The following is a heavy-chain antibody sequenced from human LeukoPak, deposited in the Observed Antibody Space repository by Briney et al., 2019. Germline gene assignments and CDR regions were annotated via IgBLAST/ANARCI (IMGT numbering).Heavy chain of an antibody. J-gene: IGHJ5*02. CDR2: IYYSGST. CDR3: ASRPSDDYGLNWFDP. V-gene: IGHV4-39*07. CDR1: GGSISSSSYY. D-gene: IGHD4-17*01. Sequence: SSETLSLTCTVSGGSISSSSYYWGWIRQPPGKGLEWIGSIYYSGSTYYNPSLKSRVTISVDTSKNQFSLKLSSVTAADTAVYYCASRPSDDYGLNWFDPWGQGTLVTVSS.